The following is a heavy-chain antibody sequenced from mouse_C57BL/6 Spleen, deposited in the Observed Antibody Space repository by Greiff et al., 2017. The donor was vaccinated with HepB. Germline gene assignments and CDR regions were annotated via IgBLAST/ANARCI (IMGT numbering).Heavy chain of an antibody. CDR3: ARSSAVVALDY. CDR1: GYTFTDYY. D-gene: IGHD1-1*01. J-gene: IGHJ2*01. V-gene: IGHV1-26*01. CDR2: INPNNGGT. Sequence: EVHLVESGPELVKPGASVKISCKASGYTFTDYYMNWVKQSHGKSLEWIGDINPNNGGTSYNQKFKGKATLTVDKSSSTAYMELRSLTSEDSAVYYCARSSAVVALDYWGQSTTLTVSS.